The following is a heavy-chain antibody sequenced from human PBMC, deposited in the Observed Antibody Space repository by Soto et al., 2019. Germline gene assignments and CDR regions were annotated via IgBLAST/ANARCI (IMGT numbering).Heavy chain of an antibody. V-gene: IGHV3-33*01. Sequence: QMHLVESGGGVVQPGRSLTLSCVASGFTFTSYGIHWVRQAPGKGLEWVAVIWYDGSNKYYGDSVKGRFSISRDNSKNTVYLQMHSLRAEDTAVYYCASDRRVLEWLDYGGQGTLVSVSS. CDR2: IWYDGSNK. CDR3: ASDRRVLEWLDY. CDR1: GFTFTSYG. D-gene: IGHD3-3*01. J-gene: IGHJ4*02.